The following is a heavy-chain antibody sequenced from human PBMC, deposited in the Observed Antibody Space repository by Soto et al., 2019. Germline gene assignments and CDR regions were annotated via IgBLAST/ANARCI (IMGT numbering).Heavy chain of an antibody. CDR1: GFTFSSYA. J-gene: IGHJ4*02. V-gene: IGHV3-23*01. CDR3: AKDGEVTMIVVVITPLGY. D-gene: IGHD3-22*01. Sequence: EVQLLESGGGLVQPGGSLRLSCAASGFTFSSYAMSWVRQAPGKGLEWVSAISGSGGSTYYADSVKGRFTISRDNSKNTLYLQMNSLRAEDTAVYYCAKDGEVTMIVVVITPLGYWGQGTLVTVSS. CDR2: ISGSGGST.